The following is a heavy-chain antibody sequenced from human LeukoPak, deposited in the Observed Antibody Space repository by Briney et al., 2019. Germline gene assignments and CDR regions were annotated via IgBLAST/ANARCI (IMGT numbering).Heavy chain of an antibody. Sequence: PSETLSLTCAVSGGSISSYYLSWVRQPPGKGLEWVGYIYYSGSTKYNPSLKSGVTISLDTSTKQFSLKLISVTAADTAVYYCWRRYFDWLSPEVNWFDPWGQGTLVTVSS. V-gene: IGHV4-59*01. CDR1: GGSISSYY. J-gene: IGHJ5*02. D-gene: IGHD3-9*01. CDR3: WRRYFDWLSPEVNWFDP. CDR2: IYYSGST.